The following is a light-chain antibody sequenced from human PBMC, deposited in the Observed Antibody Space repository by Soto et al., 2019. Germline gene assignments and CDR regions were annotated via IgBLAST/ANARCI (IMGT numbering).Light chain of an antibody. CDR2: GAS. CDR1: QSVSNSY. J-gene: IGKJ1*01. CDR3: QQYGSSPWT. V-gene: IGKV3-20*01. Sequence: EIVLTQSPGTLSLSPGERATLSCRASQSVSNSYLAWYQQKPGQAPRPLISGASRRATGVPDRFSGSGSGIDFTLTISRLEPEDFAVYYCQQYGSSPWTFGQGTKVDIK.